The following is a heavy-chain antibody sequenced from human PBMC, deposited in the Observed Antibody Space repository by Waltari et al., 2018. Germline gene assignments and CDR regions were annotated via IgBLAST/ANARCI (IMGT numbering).Heavy chain of an antibody. D-gene: IGHD5-12*01. J-gene: IGHJ5*02. CDR2: IYPGDSDT. CDR3: ARAEVGGYDPLWFDP. Sequence: EVQLVQSGAAVKKPWESLKLSCQGSGYSFTSYLIGLFRQVPGKGLEWMGIIYPGDSDTRYSPSFQGQVTISADKSISTAYLQWSSLKASDTAMYYCARAEVGGYDPLWFDPWGQGTLVTVSS. CDR1: GYSFTSYL. V-gene: IGHV5-51*01.